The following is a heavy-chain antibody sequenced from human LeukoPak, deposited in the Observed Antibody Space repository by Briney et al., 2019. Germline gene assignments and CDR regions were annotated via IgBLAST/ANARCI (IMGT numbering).Heavy chain of an antibody. CDR3: AKAGSYWDFDY. V-gene: IGHV3-23*01. CDR2: ITGSGGRT. D-gene: IGHD1-26*01. CDR1: GFTFSSYA. Sequence: PGGSLRLSCAASGFTFSSYAMSWVRQAPGKGLEWVSGITGSGGRTYYADSVKGRFTISRDNSKNTLYVQMNSLRAEDTAVYYCAKAGSYWDFDYWGQGTLVTVSS. J-gene: IGHJ4*02.